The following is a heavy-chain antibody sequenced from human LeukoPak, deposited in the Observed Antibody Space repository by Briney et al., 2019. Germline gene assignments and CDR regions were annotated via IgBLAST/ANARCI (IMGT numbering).Heavy chain of an antibody. D-gene: IGHD6-6*01. CDR3: ARGDSSSAFDY. Sequence: GGSLRLSCAASGFTFSSYWMHWVRQAPGKGPVWVSRINSDGSSTSYADSVKGRFTISRDNAKNTLYLQMNSLRAEDTAVYYCARGDSSSAFDYWGQGNLVTVSS. CDR2: INSDGSST. J-gene: IGHJ4*02. V-gene: IGHV3-74*01. CDR1: GFTFSSYW.